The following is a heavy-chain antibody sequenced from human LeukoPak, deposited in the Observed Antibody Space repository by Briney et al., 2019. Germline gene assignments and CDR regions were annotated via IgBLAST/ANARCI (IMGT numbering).Heavy chain of an antibody. CDR2: IYHSGNS. V-gene: IGHV4-4*02. D-gene: IGHD3-9*01. CDR1: GGSISSNNW. J-gene: IGHJ4*02. CDR3: ARGDYDILTGYYLDY. Sequence: ASETLSLTCAVSGGSISSNNWWSWVRQSPGKGLEWIGEIYHSGNSNYNPSLKSRVTISVDKSKNQFSLKLSSVTAADTAVYYCARGDYDILTGYYLDYWGQGTLVTVSS.